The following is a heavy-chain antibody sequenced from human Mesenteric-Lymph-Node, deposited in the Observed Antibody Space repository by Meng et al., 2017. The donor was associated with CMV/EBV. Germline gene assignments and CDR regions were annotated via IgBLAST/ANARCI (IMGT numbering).Heavy chain of an antibody. CDR2: INSDGSST. CDR3: ARDPDTAMALYYFDY. D-gene: IGHD5-18*01. Sequence: GESLKISCAASGFTFSSYAMHWVRQAPGKGLVWVSRINSDGSSTTYADSVKGRFTISRDNAKNSLYLQMNSLRAEDTAVYYCARDPDTAMALYYFDYWGQGTLVTVSS. J-gene: IGHJ4*02. V-gene: IGHV3-74*01. CDR1: GFTFSSYA.